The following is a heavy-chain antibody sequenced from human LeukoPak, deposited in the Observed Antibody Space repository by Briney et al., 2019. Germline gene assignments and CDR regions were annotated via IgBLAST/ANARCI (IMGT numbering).Heavy chain of an antibody. CDR2: ISSSSSYI. Sequence: GGSLRLSCAASGFTFSSYSMNWVRQAPGKGLEWVSSISSSSSYIYYADSVKGRFTISRDNSKNTLYLQMDSLRAEDTAVYYCAREYYYGSGIDFDIWGQGTMVTVSS. V-gene: IGHV3-21*01. CDR3: AREYYYGSGIDFDI. J-gene: IGHJ3*02. D-gene: IGHD3-10*01. CDR1: GFTFSSYS.